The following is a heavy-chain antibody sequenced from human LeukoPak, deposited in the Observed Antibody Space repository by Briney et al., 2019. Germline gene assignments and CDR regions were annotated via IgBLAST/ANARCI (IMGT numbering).Heavy chain of an antibody. V-gene: IGHV1-69*13. CDR3: ARGDVSDAFDI. Sequence: SVKVSCKASGGTFSSYAISWVRQAPGQGLEWMGGIIPIFGTANYAQKFHGRVTITADESSSTAYMELSSLRSEDTAVYYCARGDVSDAFDIWGQGTMVTVSS. D-gene: IGHD3-16*01. CDR2: IIPIFGTA. J-gene: IGHJ3*02. CDR1: GGTFSSYA.